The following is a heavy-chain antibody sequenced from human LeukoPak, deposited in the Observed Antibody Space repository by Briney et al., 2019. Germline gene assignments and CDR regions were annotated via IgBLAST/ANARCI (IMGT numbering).Heavy chain of an antibody. D-gene: IGHD6-19*01. Sequence: TEGSLRLSCAASGFTFSSYEMNWVRQAPGKGLEWVSYISSSGSTIYYADSVKGRFTISRDNAKNSLYLQMNSLRAEDTAVYYCARVSGSGYYWGQGTLVTVSS. V-gene: IGHV3-48*03. CDR2: ISSSGSTI. CDR1: GFTFSSYE. CDR3: ARVSGSGYY. J-gene: IGHJ4*02.